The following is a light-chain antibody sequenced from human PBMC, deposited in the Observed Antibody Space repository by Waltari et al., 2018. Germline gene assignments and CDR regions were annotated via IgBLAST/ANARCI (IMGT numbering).Light chain of an antibody. Sequence: QSALTQPRSVSGSPGQSVTISCTGTSGDVGNYNYVSWYQHHPGEAPRLIIYDVSNRPSGVPHRFSGSKSDNTASLTISGLQTEDEGDYYCSSYAGSFIFVFGGGTKLTVL. V-gene: IGLV2-11*01. CDR2: DVS. J-gene: IGLJ2*01. CDR3: SSYAGSFIFV. CDR1: SGDVGNYNY.